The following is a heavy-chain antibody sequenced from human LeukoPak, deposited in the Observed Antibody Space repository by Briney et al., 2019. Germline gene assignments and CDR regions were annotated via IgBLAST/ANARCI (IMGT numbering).Heavy chain of an antibody. CDR2: INHSGST. V-gene: IGHV4-34*01. J-gene: IGHJ4*02. CDR3: ASHDYGDYELDY. CDR1: GGSFSGYY. Sequence: SETLSLTCAVYGGSFSGYYWSWIRQPPGKGLEWIGEINHSGSTNYNPSLKSRVTISVDTSKNQFSLKLSSVTAADTAVYYCASHDYGDYELDYWGQGTLATVSS. D-gene: IGHD4-17*01.